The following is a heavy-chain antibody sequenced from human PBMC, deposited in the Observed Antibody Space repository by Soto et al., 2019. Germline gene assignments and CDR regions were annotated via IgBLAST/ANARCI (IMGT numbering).Heavy chain of an antibody. J-gene: IGHJ6*02. V-gene: IGHV1-69*13. CDR3: ARVGRPRGYSEASYYYGMDV. CDR2: IIPIFGRA. Sequence: EASVKVSCKASGGTFSSYAISWVRQAPGQGLEWMGGIIPIFGRANYAQKFQGRVTITADESTSTAYMELSSLRSEDTAVYYCARVGRPRGYSEASYYYGMDVWGQGTTVTVAS. D-gene: IGHD6-25*01. CDR1: GGTFSSYA.